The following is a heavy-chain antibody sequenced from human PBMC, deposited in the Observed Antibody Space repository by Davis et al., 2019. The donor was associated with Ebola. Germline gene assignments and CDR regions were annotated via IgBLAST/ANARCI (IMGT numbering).Heavy chain of an antibody. CDR2: IGTAGHT. CDR1: GFSFRTYD. V-gene: IGHV3-13*01. D-gene: IGHD2-2*01. Sequence: GESLKISCAASGFSFRTYDMHWVRQVTGKTLEWVSAIGTAGHTYYPASVKGRFTISRENARNSLYLQMNSLRTEDTAVYYCVRPAFGSHYFDYGGQGILVTVSS. CDR3: VRPAFGSHYFDY. J-gene: IGHJ4*02.